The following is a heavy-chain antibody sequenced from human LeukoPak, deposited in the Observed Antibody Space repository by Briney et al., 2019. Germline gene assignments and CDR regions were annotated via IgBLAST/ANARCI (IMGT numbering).Heavy chain of an antibody. CDR2: IYYSGST. V-gene: IGHV4-59*05. J-gene: IGHJ3*02. D-gene: IGHD6-13*01. CDR3: WIAAAGNAAFGI. Sequence: GSLRLSCAASGFTVSSNYMSWVRQPPGKGLEWIGSIYYSGSTYYNPSLKSRVTISVDTSKNQFSLKLSSVTAADTAVYYCWIAAAGNAAFGIWGKGTMVTVSS. CDR1: GFTVSSNY.